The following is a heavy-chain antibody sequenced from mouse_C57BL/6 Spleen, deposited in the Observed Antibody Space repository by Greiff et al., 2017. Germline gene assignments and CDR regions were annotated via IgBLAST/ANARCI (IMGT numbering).Heavy chain of an antibody. J-gene: IGHJ2*01. CDR3: ARSVYGNYHDY. CDR1: GYTFTSYW. CDR2: IDPSDSET. V-gene: IGHV1-52*01. Sequence: VQLQQPGAELVRPGSSVKLSCKASGYTFTSYWMHWVKQRPIQGLEWIGNIDPSDSETHYNQKFKDKATLTVDKSSSTAYMQLSSLTSEDSAVYYCARSVYGNYHDYWGQGTTLTVSS. D-gene: IGHD2-1*01.